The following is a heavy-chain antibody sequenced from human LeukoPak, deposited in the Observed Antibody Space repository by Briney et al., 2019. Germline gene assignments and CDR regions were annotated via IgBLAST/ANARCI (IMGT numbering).Heavy chain of an antibody. CDR2: IIPIFGTA. CDR1: GGTFSSYA. J-gene: IGHJ4*02. CDR3: AGAGYQLLGDDY. D-gene: IGHD2-2*01. V-gene: IGHV1-69*05. Sequence: GASVKVSCKASGGTFSSYAISWVRQAPGQGLEWMGGIIPIFGTANYAQKFQGRVTITTDESTSTAYMELSSLRSEDTAVYYCAGAGYQLLGDDYWGQGTLVTVSS.